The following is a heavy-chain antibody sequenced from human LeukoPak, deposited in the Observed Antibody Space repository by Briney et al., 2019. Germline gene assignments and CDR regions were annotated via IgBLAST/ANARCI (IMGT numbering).Heavy chain of an antibody. CDR1: GFTFDDYA. D-gene: IGHD2-15*01. Sequence: GRSLRLSCAASGFTFDDYAMHWVRQAPGKGLEWVSGISWNSGSIGYADSVKGRFTISRDNAKNSLYLQMNSLRAEDTALYYCAKDRAANYYGMDVWGQGTTVTVSS. J-gene: IGHJ6*02. V-gene: IGHV3-9*01. CDR2: ISWNSGSI. CDR3: AKDRAANYYGMDV.